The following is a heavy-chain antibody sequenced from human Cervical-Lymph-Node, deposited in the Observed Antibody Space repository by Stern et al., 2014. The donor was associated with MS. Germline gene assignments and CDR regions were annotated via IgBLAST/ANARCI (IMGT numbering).Heavy chain of an antibody. D-gene: IGHD1-1*01. Sequence: VQLVQSGAEVKKPGESLKISCKGSGYTFTNNWIAWVRQMPGKGLAWMGIIYPDDSDISYSPSLQGQVTIPAEKPISIPYLQWRSRKAGESPLYFWARPPPRRKWDDPNYGMDVWGQGTTVTVSS. CDR2: IYPDDSDI. V-gene: IGHV5-51*04. CDR1: GYTFTNNW. CDR3: ARPPPRRKWDDPNYGMDV. J-gene: IGHJ6*02.